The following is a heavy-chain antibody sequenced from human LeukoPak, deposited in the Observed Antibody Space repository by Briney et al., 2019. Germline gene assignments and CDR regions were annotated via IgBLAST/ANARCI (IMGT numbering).Heavy chain of an antibody. J-gene: IGHJ5*02. CDR1: GGSLSSGSYY. Sequence: SETLSLTCTVSGGSLSSGSYYWSWIRQPAGKGLEWIGRIYTSGSTNYNPSLKSRVTISVDTSKNQFSLKLSSVTAADTAVYYCASGYYDFWSGWFDPWGQGTLVTVSS. CDR2: IYTSGST. V-gene: IGHV4-61*02. D-gene: IGHD3-3*01. CDR3: ASGYYDFWSGWFDP.